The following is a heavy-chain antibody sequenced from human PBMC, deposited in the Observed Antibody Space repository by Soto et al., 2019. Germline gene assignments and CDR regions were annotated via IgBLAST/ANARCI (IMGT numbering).Heavy chain of an antibody. J-gene: IGHJ4*02. V-gene: IGHV4-30-4*01. D-gene: IGHD3-22*01. Sequence: SETLSLTCTVSGGSISSGDYYWSWIRQPPGKGLEWIGYIYYSGSTYYNPSLKSRVTISVDTSKNQFSLKLSSVTAADTAVYYCARGGGGRTYYYDSSGYYSQRPIDYWGQGTLVTVSS. CDR1: GGSISSGDYY. CDR2: IYYSGST. CDR3: ARGGGGRTYYYDSSGYYSQRPIDY.